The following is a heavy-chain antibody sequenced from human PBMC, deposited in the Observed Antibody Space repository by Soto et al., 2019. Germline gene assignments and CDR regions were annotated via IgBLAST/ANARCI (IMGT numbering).Heavy chain of an antibody. J-gene: IGHJ4*02. V-gene: IGHV3-30*18. CDR3: AKDLSVGAADYYFAS. Sequence: QVQVVESGGGVVQPGRSLRLSCAASGFTFSSYGMHWVRQAPGKGLEWVAVISYDGGNKYHADSVKGRFTISRDNSKNTLYLQMNSLRAEDTAVYYCAKDLSVGAADYYFASWGQGTLVTVSS. CDR2: ISYDGGNK. CDR1: GFTFSSYG. D-gene: IGHD1-26*01.